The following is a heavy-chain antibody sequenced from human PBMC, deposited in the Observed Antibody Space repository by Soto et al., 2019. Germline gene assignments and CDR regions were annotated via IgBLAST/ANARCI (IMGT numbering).Heavy chain of an antibody. CDR1: GGSISSGGYS. V-gene: IGHV4-30-2*01. D-gene: IGHD2-21*02. CDR2: IYHSGST. Sequence: QLQLQESGSGLVKPSQTLSLTCAVSGGSISSGGYSWIWIRQPPGKGLEWIGYIYHSGSTYYNPSLKSRGTISVDRSKNQFSLQLSSVTAADTAVYYCARAVRAYCGGDCYSESFDYWGQGTLVTVSS. CDR3: ARAVRAYCGGDCYSESFDY. J-gene: IGHJ4*02.